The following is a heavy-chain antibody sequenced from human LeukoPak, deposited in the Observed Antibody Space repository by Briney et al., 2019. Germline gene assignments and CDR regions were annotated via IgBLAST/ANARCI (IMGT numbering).Heavy chain of an antibody. CDR2: IIPILGTA. J-gene: IGHJ5*02. V-gene: IGHV1-69*04. D-gene: IGHD6-19*01. CDR1: GGTFSSYA. CDR3: ARESTAVAGTGWFDP. Sequence: GASVKVSCKASGGTFSSYAISWVRQAPGQGLEWMGRIIPILGTANYAQKFQGRVTITADKSTSTAYMELSSLRSEDTAVYYCARESTAVAGTGWFDPWGQGTLVTVSS.